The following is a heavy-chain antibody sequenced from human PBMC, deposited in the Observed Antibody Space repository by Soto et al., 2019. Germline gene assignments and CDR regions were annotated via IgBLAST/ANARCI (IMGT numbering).Heavy chain of an antibody. CDR1: GYTFTSYY. Sequence: ASVKVSCKASGYTFTSYYMHWVRHAPGQGLEWMGIINPSGGSTSYAQKFQGRVTMTRDTSTSTVYMELSSLRSEDTAVYYCARVRKGNSYYYYYGMDVWGQGTTVTVSS. CDR2: INPSGGST. D-gene: IGHD4-4*01. CDR3: ARVRKGNSYYYYYGMDV. V-gene: IGHV1-46*01. J-gene: IGHJ6*02.